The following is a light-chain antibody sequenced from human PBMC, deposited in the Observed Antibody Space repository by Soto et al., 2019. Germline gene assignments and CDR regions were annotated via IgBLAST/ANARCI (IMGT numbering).Light chain of an antibody. J-gene: IGLJ7*01. V-gene: IGLV1-47*01. CDR3: SSWENHLNGPV. Sequence: QSAMTQPPSASGTPGQEVTISCSGSSSNIGNNYVYWYHQVPGKAPKLLIYRNNQRPSGVPDRFSGSKSDTSASLAITGLRSEDDGHYYCSSWENHLNGPVFGGGTQLTVL. CDR1: SSNIGNNY. CDR2: RNN.